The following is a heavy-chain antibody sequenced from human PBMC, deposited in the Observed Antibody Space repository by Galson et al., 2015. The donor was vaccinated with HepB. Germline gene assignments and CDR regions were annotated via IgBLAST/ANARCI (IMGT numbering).Heavy chain of an antibody. J-gene: IGHJ4*01. D-gene: IGHD3/OR15-3a*01. CDR1: GFTISTYW. Sequence: SLRLSCAASGFTISTYWMHWVRQPPGKGLEWIGEIYHSGSTNYNPSLQSRVTISVDKSKNQFSLRLISATAADTAVYYCAAMGWFAIEDWGHGTLVTVSS. CDR3: AAMGWFAIED. CDR2: IYHSGST. V-gene: IGHV4-4*02.